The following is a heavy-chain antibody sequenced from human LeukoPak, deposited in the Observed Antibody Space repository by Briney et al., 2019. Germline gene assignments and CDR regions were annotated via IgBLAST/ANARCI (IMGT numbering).Heavy chain of an antibody. D-gene: IGHD3-22*01. CDR3: ARSYYYDSSGYYENYYYYGMDV. V-gene: IGHV4-59*01. Sequence: PSETLSLTCTVSGGSISSYYWSWIRQPPGKGLEWIGYIYYSGSTNYNPSLKSRVTISVDTSKNQFSLKLSSVTAADTAVYYCARSYYYDSSGYYENYYYYGMDVWGQGTTVTVSS. J-gene: IGHJ6*02. CDR1: GGSISSYY. CDR2: IYYSGST.